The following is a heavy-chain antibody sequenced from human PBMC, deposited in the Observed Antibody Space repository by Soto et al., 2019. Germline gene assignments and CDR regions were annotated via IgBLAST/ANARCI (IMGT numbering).Heavy chain of an antibody. V-gene: IGHV4-39*02. CDR3: ARASPVVTDV. CDR1: EGSINWSPDY. Sequence: SETLSLTCTVSEGSINWSPDYWGWLRQPPGKEPQWIASVHYTASTTYYNPSLKSRVTISVDTSKNQFSLNLRSVTAADTAVYYCARASPVVTDVWGQGTTVTVSS. D-gene: IGHD5-18*01. CDR2: VHYTAST. J-gene: IGHJ6*02.